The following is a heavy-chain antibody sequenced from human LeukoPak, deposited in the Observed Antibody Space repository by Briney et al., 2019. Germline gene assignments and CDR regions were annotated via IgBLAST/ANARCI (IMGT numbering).Heavy chain of an antibody. D-gene: IGHD3-3*01. J-gene: IGHJ3*02. CDR3: ARDPGRFLEWLLKEGDAFDI. V-gene: IGHV3-30*03. Sequence: GGSLRLSCAASGFTFSSYGMPWVRQAPGKGLEWVAVISYDGSNKYYADSVKGRFTISRDNSKNTLYLQMNSLRAEDTAVYYCARDPGRFLEWLLKEGDAFDIWGQGTMVTVSS. CDR2: ISYDGSNK. CDR1: GFTFSSYG.